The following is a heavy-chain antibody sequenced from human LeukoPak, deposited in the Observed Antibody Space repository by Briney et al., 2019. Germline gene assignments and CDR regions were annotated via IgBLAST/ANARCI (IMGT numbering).Heavy chain of an antibody. D-gene: IGHD1-26*01. V-gene: IGHV4-4*07. J-gene: IGHJ6*03. CDR1: GGSIGGYS. Sequence: SETLSLTCTVSGGSIGGYSWTWIRQSTGKGLEWIGRVFTSGITAYNPSLNSRVTMSVDTSDKHFSLNLTSVTVADTAVYYCAREYIVGGTPYFYYVDVWGKGTTVTVSS. CDR3: AREYIVGGTPYFYYVDV. CDR2: VFTSGIT.